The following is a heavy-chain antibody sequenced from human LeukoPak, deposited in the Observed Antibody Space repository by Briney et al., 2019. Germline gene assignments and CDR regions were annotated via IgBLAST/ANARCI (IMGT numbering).Heavy chain of an antibody. CDR3: ATRYNWNSQKIGGWHFDL. Sequence: GESLRLSCAASGFTFSNYWMHWVRQAPGKGLVWVSRINSDGSSTSYADSVKGRFTISRDNAKNTLYLQMNSLRAEDTAVYYCATRYNWNSQKIGGWHFDLWGRGTLVTVSS. V-gene: IGHV3-74*01. CDR1: GFTFSNYW. D-gene: IGHD1-20*01. J-gene: IGHJ2*01. CDR2: INSDGSST.